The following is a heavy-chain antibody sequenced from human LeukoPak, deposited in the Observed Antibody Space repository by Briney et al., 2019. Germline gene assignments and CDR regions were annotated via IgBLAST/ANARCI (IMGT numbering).Heavy chain of an antibody. CDR3: ARDLVYHYGPPFDY. CDR1: GFTFSSYD. D-gene: IGHD3-10*01. V-gene: IGHV3-48*01. J-gene: IGHJ4*02. Sequence: PGGSLRLSCAASGFTFSSYDMNWVRQAPGKGLEWVSYIRSSSSTIYYADSVKGRFTISRDNAKNSLYLQMNSLRAEDTAVYYCARDLVYHYGPPFDYWGQGTLVTVSS. CDR2: IRSSSSTI.